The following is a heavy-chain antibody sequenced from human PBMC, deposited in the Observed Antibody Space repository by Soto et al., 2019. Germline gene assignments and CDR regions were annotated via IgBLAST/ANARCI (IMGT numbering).Heavy chain of an antibody. CDR1: GFTFSSYA. CDR3: AKVGGGDVLMVYAIHFRA. Sequence: GGSLRLSCAASGFTFSSYAMSWVRQAPGKGLEWVSAISGSGGSTYYADSVKGRFTISRDNSKNTLYLQMNSLRAEDTAVYYCAKVGGGDVLMVYAIHFRAWGQGTLVTVSS. V-gene: IGHV3-23*01. CDR2: ISGSGGST. J-gene: IGHJ5*02. D-gene: IGHD2-8*01.